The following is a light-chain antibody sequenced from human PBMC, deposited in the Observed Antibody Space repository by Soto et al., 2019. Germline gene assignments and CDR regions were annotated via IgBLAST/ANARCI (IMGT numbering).Light chain of an antibody. Sequence: DIQMTQSPSTLSGSVGDRVTITCRASQTISSWLAWYQQKPGKVPKLLIYAASTLQSGVPSRFSGSGSGTDFTLTISSLQPEDVATYYCQKYNSAPRTFGPGTKVDIK. CDR3: QKYNSAPRT. V-gene: IGKV1-27*01. CDR1: QTISSW. J-gene: IGKJ3*01. CDR2: AAS.